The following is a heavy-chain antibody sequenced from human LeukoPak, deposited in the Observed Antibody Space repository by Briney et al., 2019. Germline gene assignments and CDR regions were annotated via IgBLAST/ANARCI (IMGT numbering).Heavy chain of an antibody. V-gene: IGHV1-18*01. CDR1: GYTFTSYG. CDR3: AREFIGSVAGTNDNWFDP. J-gene: IGHJ5*02. Sequence: ASVKVSCKASGYTFTSYGISWVRQAPGQGLEWMGWISAYNGNTNYAQKLQGRVTMTTDTSTSTAYMELRSLRSDDTAVYYCAREFIGSVAGTNDNWFDPWGQGTLVTVSS. D-gene: IGHD6-19*01. CDR2: ISAYNGNT.